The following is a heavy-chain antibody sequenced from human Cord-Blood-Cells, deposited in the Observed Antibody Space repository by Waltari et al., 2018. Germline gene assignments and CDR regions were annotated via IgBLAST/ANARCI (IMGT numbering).Heavy chain of an antibody. CDR1: GYTFTGYY. J-gene: IGHJ5*02. CDR3: AGSNTFWFDP. V-gene: IGHV1-2*02. CDR2: INTNSGGT. D-gene: IGHD3-10*01. Sequence: QVQLVQSGAEVKKPGASVKVSCKASGYTFTGYYMHGVRQAPGQGLEWMGWINTNSGGTNYAKKFQGRVTMTRDTSISTAYMELSRLRSDDTAVYYCAGSNTFWFDPWGQGTLVTVSS.